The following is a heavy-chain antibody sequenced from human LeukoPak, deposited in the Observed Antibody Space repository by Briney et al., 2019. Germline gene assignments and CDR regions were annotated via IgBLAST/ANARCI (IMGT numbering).Heavy chain of an antibody. V-gene: IGHV3-30*18. D-gene: IGHD3-3*02. CDR3: AKGRFWRRKTDYHFLH. J-gene: IGHJ1*01. CDR2: LSYDGSNK. Sequence: GKSLRLSCAASGFTFSSYGMHWVRQAPGKGLEWVAILSYDGSNKYYADSVKGRFTISRDNSKNTLYLQMNSLRAEDTAVYYCAKGRFWRRKTDYHFLHWGQGTLVTVSS. CDR1: GFTFSSYG.